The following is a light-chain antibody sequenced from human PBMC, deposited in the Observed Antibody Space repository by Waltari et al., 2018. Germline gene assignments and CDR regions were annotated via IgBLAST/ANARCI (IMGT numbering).Light chain of an antibody. CDR1: QGISTY. J-gene: IGKJ1*01. CDR3: QQLNNYLWT. CDR2: AAS. V-gene: IGKV1-9*01. Sequence: DIQLTQSPSFLSASVGDRVTITCRASQGISTYLAWYQQKPGKAPKLLIYAASTLQSGVPSRFSGIGSGTEFTLTISSLQPEDFAIYYCQQLNNYLWTFGQGTEVEIK.